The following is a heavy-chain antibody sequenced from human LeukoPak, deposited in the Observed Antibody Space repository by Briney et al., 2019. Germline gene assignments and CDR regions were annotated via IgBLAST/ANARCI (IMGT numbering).Heavy chain of an antibody. Sequence: SQTLSLTCTVSGGSISSGSYYWSWIRQPAGKGLEWIGRIYTSGSTNYNPSLKSRVTISVDTSKNQFSLKLSSVTAADTAVYYCARERDTDHDNDAFDIWGQGTMVTVSS. CDR3: ARERDTDHDNDAFDI. V-gene: IGHV4-61*02. CDR1: GGSISSGSYY. D-gene: IGHD5-18*01. J-gene: IGHJ3*02. CDR2: IYTSGST.